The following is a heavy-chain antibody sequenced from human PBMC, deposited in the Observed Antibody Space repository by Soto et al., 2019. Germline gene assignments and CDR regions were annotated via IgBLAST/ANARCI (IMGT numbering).Heavy chain of an antibody. CDR2: LSGSGGST. D-gene: IGHD2-2*01. CDR1: GFTFISYS. Sequence: GGSLRLSCAASGFTFISYSMSWVRQAPGKGLEWVSSLSGSGGSTYYTDSVKGRFTISRDNSKNTLYLQMNSLRAEDTAVYYCARRHCSSSSCPSNYRYSDYWGQGTLVTAPQ. V-gene: IGHV3-23*01. CDR3: ARRHCSSSSCPSNYRYSDY. J-gene: IGHJ4*02.